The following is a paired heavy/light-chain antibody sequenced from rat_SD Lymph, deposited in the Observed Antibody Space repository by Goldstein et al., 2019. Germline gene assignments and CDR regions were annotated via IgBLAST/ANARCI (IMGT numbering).Light chain of an antibody. V-gene: IGKV5S10*01. CDR2: YAS. J-gene: IGKJ2-1*01. CDR1: QSISTS. Sequence: NIVLTQSPVTLSVTPGESVSLSCRASQSISTSIHWYQQKSNESPRLLIKYASQSISGIPSRFSGSGSGTDFTLSINRVESEDFSIYYCQQSYSSLYTFGAGTKLELK. CDR3: QQSYSSLYT.
Heavy chain of an antibody. D-gene: IGHD1-11*01. J-gene: IGHJ3*01. CDR1: GVTFSDYN. CDR3: ARHGYGGPFAY. Sequence: EVQLVESGGGLVQPGRSLKISCAASGVTFSDYNMAWVRQAPKKGLEWVAIISYDGSSTYYRDSVKGRFIISRDNAKSTLYLQMDSLRSEDTATYYCARHGYGGPFAYWGQGTLVTVSS. CDR2: ISYDGSST. V-gene: IGHV5-7*01.